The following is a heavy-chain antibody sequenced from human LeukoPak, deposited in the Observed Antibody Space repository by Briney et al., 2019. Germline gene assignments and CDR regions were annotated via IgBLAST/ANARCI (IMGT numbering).Heavy chain of an antibody. V-gene: IGHV5-51*01. Sequence: GGSLRLSCKGSGYCFTSYWIGWVRHMPGKGLEWVGIIYPGVSDTSYRPSFQGQDTISPDKSLSTAYLQWRSLKASGTAMYYCARIVGATELNVFDIWGQGTMVTVSS. D-gene: IGHD1-26*01. CDR3: ARIVGATELNVFDI. J-gene: IGHJ3*02. CDR2: IYPGVSDT. CDR1: GYCFTSYW.